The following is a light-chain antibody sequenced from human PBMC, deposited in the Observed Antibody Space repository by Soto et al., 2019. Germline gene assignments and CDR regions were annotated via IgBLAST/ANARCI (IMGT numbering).Light chain of an antibody. J-gene: IGKJ4*01. V-gene: IGKV3-15*01. CDR2: GAS. CDR3: QQYNNWPLT. Sequence: EIVMTQSPVTLSVSPGERATLSCRASQSVSRNLAWYQQKPGQAPRLLIYGASTRATGIPARFSGSGSGTEFTLTISSLQSEDFAVYYCQQYNNWPLTFGGGTKVEIK. CDR1: QSVSRN.